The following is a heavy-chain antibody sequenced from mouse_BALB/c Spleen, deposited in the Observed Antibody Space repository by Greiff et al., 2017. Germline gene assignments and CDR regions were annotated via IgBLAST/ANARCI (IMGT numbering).Heavy chain of an antibody. CDR1: GYTFTSYW. V-gene: IGHV1-69*02. D-gene: IGHD2-4*01. CDR2: IYPSDSYT. J-gene: IGHJ4*01. Sequence: QVHVKQPGAELVRPGASVKLSCKASGYTFTSYWINWVKQRPGQGLEWIGNIYPSDSYTNYNQKFKDKATLTVDKSSSTAYMQLSSPTSEDSAVYYCTRYDYGAMDYWGQGTSVTVSS. CDR3: TRYDYGAMDY.